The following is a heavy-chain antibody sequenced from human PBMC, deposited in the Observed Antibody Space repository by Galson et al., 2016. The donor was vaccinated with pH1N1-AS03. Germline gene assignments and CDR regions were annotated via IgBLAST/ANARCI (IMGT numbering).Heavy chain of an antibody. D-gene: IGHD6-19*01. CDR3: ARDLGWYRGDL. CDR2: IKYDGGGT. J-gene: IGHJ5*02. V-gene: IGHV3-7*01. CDR1: GLTITKYW. Sequence: SLRLSCAASGLTITKYWMSWVRPAPGKGLEWVANIKYDGGGTKYVDSVKGRLTISRDNARNSLYLQMNSLRVDDTAVYYCARDLGWYRGDLWGQGTLVTVSS.